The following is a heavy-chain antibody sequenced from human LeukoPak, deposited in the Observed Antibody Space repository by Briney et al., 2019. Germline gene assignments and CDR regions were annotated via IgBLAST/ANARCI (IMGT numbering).Heavy chain of an antibody. V-gene: IGHV3-21*01. Sequence: GSLRLSCAASGLTFSSHAMNWVRQAPGKGLEWVSSINIGGDFMKYADSVKGRFTISRDNARNSLFLQMNSLRAEDTAVYYCARVPGGSGSYLWWFDPWGQGTLVTVSS. CDR2: INIGGDFM. CDR3: ARVPGGSGSYLWWFDP. D-gene: IGHD3-10*01. J-gene: IGHJ5*02. CDR1: GLTFSSHA.